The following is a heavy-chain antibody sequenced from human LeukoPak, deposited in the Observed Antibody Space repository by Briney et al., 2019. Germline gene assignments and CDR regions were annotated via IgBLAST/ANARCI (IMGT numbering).Heavy chain of an antibody. Sequence: GGSLRLSCAASGFTFDDYAMHWVRQAPGKGLEWVSGISWNSGSIGYADSVKGRFTISRDNAKNSLYLQMNSLRAEDTALYYCAKGGGEGLDYWGQGTLVTVSS. J-gene: IGHJ4*02. CDR1: GFTFDDYA. V-gene: IGHV3-9*01. CDR2: ISWNSGSI. D-gene: IGHD3-10*01. CDR3: AKGGGEGLDY.